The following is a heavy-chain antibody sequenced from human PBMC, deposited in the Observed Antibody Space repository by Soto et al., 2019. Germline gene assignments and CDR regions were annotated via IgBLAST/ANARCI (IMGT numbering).Heavy chain of an antibody. CDR1: GGSISSSSYY. V-gene: IGHV4-39*01. CDR3: ARARYSSSSQAFDP. Sequence: QLQLQESGPGLVKPSETLSLTCTVSGGSISSSSYYWGWIRQPPGKGLEWIGSIYYSGSTYYNRSLKGRVTISVDTSKNQFSLKLSPVTAADTAVYYWARARYSSSSQAFDPWGQGTLVTVSS. D-gene: IGHD6-6*01. CDR2: IYYSGST. J-gene: IGHJ5*02.